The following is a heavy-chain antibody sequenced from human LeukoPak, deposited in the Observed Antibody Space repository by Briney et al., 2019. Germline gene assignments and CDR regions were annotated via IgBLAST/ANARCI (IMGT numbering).Heavy chain of an antibody. CDR1: GDSISSYY. Sequence: SETLSLTCTVSGDSISSYYWSWIRQPPGKGLEWIGYIYYSGSTNYNLSLKSRVTISVDTSKNQFSLKLSSVTAADTAVYYCARATINCSGGSCSLYYFDYWGQGTLVTVSS. CDR3: ARATINCSGGSCSLYYFDY. CDR2: IYYSGST. V-gene: IGHV4-59*01. D-gene: IGHD2-15*01. J-gene: IGHJ4*02.